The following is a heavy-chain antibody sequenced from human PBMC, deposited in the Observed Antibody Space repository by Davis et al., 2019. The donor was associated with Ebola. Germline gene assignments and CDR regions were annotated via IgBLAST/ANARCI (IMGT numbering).Heavy chain of an antibody. CDR1: GFTFSTYA. V-gene: IGHV3-21*04. CDR2: ISPYDDNI. D-gene: IGHD2-15*01. J-gene: IGHJ4*02. Sequence: GGSLRLSCAASGFTFSTYAMSWVRQAPGKGLEWVASISPYDDNIFYEDSVKGRFTISRDNAKNSLDLQMNSLRAEDKAVYYCAKGGDIVVVVAPDYWGQGTLVTVSS. CDR3: AKGGDIVVVVAPDY.